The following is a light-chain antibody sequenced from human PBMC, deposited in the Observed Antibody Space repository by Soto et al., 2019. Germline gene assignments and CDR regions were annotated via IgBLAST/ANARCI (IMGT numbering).Light chain of an antibody. CDR2: ATS. CDR1: QSVTSTY. V-gene: IGKV3-20*01. CDR3: QQYGSSPMYT. J-gene: IGKJ2*01. Sequence: TQSPGTLSLSPGERATLSCRAVQSVTSTYMAWYQQKPGQAPRLLIYATSFRATGIPDRFRGSGSGTDFTLTISSLEPEDSAVYYCQQYGSSPMYTFGQGTKLEIK.